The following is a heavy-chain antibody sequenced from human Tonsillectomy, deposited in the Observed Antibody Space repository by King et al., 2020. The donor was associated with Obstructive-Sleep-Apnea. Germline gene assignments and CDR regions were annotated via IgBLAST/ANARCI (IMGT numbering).Heavy chain of an antibody. CDR2: MYYSGST. CDR3: AREPWHKYSSSWYSYPSWFDP. J-gene: IGHJ5*02. CDR1: GGSISSSSYY. V-gene: IGHV4-39*07. D-gene: IGHD6-13*01. Sequence: QLQESGPGLVKPSETLSLTCTVSGGSISSSSYYWGWIRQPPGKGLEWIGSMYYSGSTHYNPSLKSRVTISVDTSKNQFSLQLSSVTAADTAVYYCAREPWHKYSSSWYSYPSWFDPWGQGTLVTVSS.